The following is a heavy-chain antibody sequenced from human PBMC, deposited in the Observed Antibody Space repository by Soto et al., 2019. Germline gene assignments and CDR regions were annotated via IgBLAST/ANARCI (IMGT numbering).Heavy chain of an antibody. J-gene: IGHJ6*02. V-gene: IGHV1-18*04. CDR3: ASDHVYYYYYGMDV. CDR2: ISAYNGNT. CDR1: GYTFTSYG. Sequence: DSVKVSCNAYGYTFTSYGISWVRQSPGQGLEWMGWISAYNGNTNYAQKLQGRVNMTTDTSTSTAYMELRSLRSDETAVYYCASDHVYYYYYGMDVWGQGTTVTVSS.